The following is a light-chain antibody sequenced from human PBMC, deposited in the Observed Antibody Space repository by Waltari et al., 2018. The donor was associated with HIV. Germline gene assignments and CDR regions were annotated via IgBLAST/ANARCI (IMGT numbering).Light chain of an antibody. CDR1: TSDIGARRY. CDR2: DVT. J-gene: IGLJ2*01. V-gene: IGLV2-14*03. CDR3: SSFTTTGYSI. Sequence: QSALTQPASVSGTPGESISILCAGSTSDIGARRYVSWYQQSPGRATKLIISDVTRRPPGVSDRFSGSKSANTASLTISDLQPEDEADYYCSSFTTTGYSIFGGGTRLTVL.